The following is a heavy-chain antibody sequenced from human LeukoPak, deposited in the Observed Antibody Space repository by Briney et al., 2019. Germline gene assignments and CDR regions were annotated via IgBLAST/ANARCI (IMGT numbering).Heavy chain of an antibody. Sequence: SVKVSCKASGGTFSSYAISWVRQAPGQGLEWMGGIIPIFGTANYAQKFQGRVTITADESTSTAYMELSSLRSEDTAVYYCARDRAAAGLNNWFEPWGQGTRVTVSS. V-gene: IGHV1-69*13. CDR2: IIPIFGTA. D-gene: IGHD6-13*01. J-gene: IGHJ5*02. CDR1: GGTFSSYA. CDR3: ARDRAAAGLNNWFEP.